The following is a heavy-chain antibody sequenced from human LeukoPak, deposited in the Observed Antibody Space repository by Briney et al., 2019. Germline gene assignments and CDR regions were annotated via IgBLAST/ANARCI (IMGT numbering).Heavy chain of an antibody. D-gene: IGHD2-2*01. CDR1: GGSISSGGYS. CDR3: ARGVPAAATNYFDY. CDR2: IYDSGSK. V-gene: IGHV4-30-2*01. Sequence: PSQTLSLTCAVSGGSISSGGYSWSWIRQPPGKGLEWIGYIYDSGSKYYNPSLKSRVTISVDKSKNQFSLNLSSVTAADTAVYYCARGVPAAATNYFDYWGQGTLVTVSS. J-gene: IGHJ4*02.